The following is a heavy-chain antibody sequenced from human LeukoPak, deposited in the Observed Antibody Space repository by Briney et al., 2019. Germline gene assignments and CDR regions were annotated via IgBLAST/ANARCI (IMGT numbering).Heavy chain of an antibody. CDR1: GGSLIKYY. CDR3: ARRREDAYNFDN. D-gene: IGHD5-24*01. V-gene: IGHV4-59*12. Sequence: SETLSLTCTVSGGSLIKYYWSWIRQAPGKGLEWIGYIFSSGVTAYNPAFKSRATISVDTSKNQFSLNLTSLTAADTAVYFCARRREDAYNFDNWGQGTLVTVSS. CDR2: IFSSGVT. J-gene: IGHJ4*02.